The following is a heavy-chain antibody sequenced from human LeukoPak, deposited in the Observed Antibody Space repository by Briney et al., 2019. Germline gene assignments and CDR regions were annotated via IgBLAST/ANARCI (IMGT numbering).Heavy chain of an antibody. D-gene: IGHD3-22*01. Sequence: SETLSLTCTVSGGSISSSSYYWGWIRQPPGKGLEWIGSIYYSGSTYHNPSLKSRVTISVDTSKNQFSLKLSSVTAADTAVYYCARDMAGVSSGYSAISYFDYWGQGTLVTVSS. CDR1: GGSISSSSYY. CDR2: IYYSGST. J-gene: IGHJ4*02. CDR3: ARDMAGVSSGYSAISYFDY. V-gene: IGHV4-39*07.